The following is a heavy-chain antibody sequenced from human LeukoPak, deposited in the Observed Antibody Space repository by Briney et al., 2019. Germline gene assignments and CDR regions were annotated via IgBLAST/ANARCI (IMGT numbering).Heavy chain of an antibody. CDR1: GFTFRSYG. Sequence: PGGSLRLSCAASGFTFRSYGMSWVRQAPGKGLEWVSGISGRGGNTYYADSVKGRFTISRDNSKNTLYLQMNSLRVEDTAVYYCAKDGGHGFGELSYWGQGTLVTVSS. V-gene: IGHV3-23*01. J-gene: IGHJ4*02. D-gene: IGHD3-10*01. CDR2: ISGRGGNT. CDR3: AKDGGHGFGELSY.